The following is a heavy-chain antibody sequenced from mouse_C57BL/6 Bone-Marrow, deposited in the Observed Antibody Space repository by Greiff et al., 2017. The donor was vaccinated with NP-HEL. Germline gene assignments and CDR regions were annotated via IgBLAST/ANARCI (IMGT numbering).Heavy chain of an antibody. CDR3: ARDYDYDVDY. D-gene: IGHD2-4*01. Sequence: QVQLQQPGAELVRPGTSVKLSCKASGYTFTSYWMHWVKQRPGQGLEWIGVIDPSDSYTNYNQKFKGKATLTVDTSSSTAYMQLSSLTSEDSAVYYCARDYDYDVDYWGQGTTLTVSS. J-gene: IGHJ2*01. V-gene: IGHV1-59*01. CDR2: IDPSDSYT. CDR1: GYTFTSYW.